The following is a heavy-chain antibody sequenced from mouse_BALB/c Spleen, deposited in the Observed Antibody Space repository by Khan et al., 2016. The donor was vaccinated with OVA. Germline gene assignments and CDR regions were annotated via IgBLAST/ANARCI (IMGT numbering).Heavy chain of an antibody. Sequence: EVQLQESGPELMRPGSSVNISCKASGYSFTSYYIHWVKQSHGKSLEWIGYIDPFNGGTDYNQKFKGKATLTVDKSSNTAYMHLSSLTSEDSAVYYCARGTVDYWGQGTLVTVS. CDR3: ARGTVDY. V-gene: IGHV1S135*01. D-gene: IGHD3-3*01. CDR2: IDPFNGGT. CDR1: GYSFTSYY. J-gene: IGHJ3*01.